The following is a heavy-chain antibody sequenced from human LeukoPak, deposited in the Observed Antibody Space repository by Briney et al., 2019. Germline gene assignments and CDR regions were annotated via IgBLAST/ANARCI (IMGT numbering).Heavy chain of an antibody. D-gene: IGHD2/OR15-2a*01. CDR1: GFTFSSYG. J-gene: IGHJ3*02. V-gene: IGHV3-23*01. CDR2: ISGSGGST. Sequence: GGSLRLSCAASGFTFSSYGMSWVRQAPGKGPEWVSAISGSGGSTYYADSVKGRFTISRDNSKNTLYLQMNSLRAEDTAVYYCAKDSLLYGDAFDIWGQGTMVTVSS. CDR3: AKDSLLYGDAFDI.